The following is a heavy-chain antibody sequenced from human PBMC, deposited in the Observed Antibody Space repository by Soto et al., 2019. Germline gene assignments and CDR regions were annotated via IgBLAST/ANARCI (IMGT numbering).Heavy chain of an antibody. D-gene: IGHD1-26*01. CDR1: GGTFSSYA. CDR2: IIPILGSA. Sequence: VASVKVSCKASGGTFSSYAISWVRQAPRQGLEWMGGIIPILGSANYAQKFQDRVTITADESTSTTYMELSSLRSEDAAVYYCASRERVDAFDIWGQGTMVTVSS. V-gene: IGHV1-69*13. CDR3: ASRERVDAFDI. J-gene: IGHJ3*02.